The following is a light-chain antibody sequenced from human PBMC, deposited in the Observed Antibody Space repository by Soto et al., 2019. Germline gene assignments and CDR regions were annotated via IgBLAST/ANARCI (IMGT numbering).Light chain of an antibody. CDR3: QQSHFYWT. J-gene: IGKJ1*01. CDR2: KVS. V-gene: IGKV1-5*03. Sequence: DIQMTQSPSTLPASVGDRVTITCRASQTIGDWLAWYQQKPGQVPKLLIYKVSTLEGGVPSRFSGSGSGTEFTLTISSLQPDDFATYYCQQSHFYWTFGQGTNVEIK. CDR1: QTIGDW.